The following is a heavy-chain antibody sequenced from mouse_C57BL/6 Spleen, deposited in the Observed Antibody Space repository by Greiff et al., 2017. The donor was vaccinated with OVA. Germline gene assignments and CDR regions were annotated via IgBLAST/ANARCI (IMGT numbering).Heavy chain of an antibody. Sequence: EVQLVESGPGLVKPSQSLSLTCSVTGYSITSGYYWNWIRQFPGNKLEWMGYISYDGSNNYNPSLKNRISITRDTSKNQFFLKLNSVTTEDTATYYCARVDGYYGGYFDYWGQGTTLTVSS. CDR2: ISYDGSN. V-gene: IGHV3-6*01. J-gene: IGHJ2*01. CDR3: ARVDGYYGGYFDY. CDR1: GYSITSGYY. D-gene: IGHD2-3*01.